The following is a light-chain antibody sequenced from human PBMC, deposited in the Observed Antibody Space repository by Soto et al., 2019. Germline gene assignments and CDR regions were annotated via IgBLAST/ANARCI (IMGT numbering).Light chain of an antibody. V-gene: IGLV2-23*02. CDR3: CSYTGSSSPLV. J-gene: IGLJ2*01. CDR1: IRNVGSYNL. CDR2: EVV. Sequence: QSALTQPASVSGSPGQSITISCTGTIRNVGSYNLVSWYQQHPGKAPKLIIYEVVERLSGLSNRFSGFKSGNTASLTISGLLADDKSYYYSCSYTGSSSPLVLSGGTQLTVL.